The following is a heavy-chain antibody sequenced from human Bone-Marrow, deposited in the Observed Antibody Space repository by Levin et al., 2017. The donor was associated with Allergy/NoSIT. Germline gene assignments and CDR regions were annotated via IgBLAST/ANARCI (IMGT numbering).Heavy chain of an antibody. J-gene: IGHJ5*02. V-gene: IGHV1-69*01. CDR3: ARNGRKTFLDASGP. CDR1: GGSFSTYT. Sequence: NPGGSLRLSCMASGGSFSTYTIIWVRQAPGQGLEWMGGIIPSFRTTNYAEKFQGRVTITADESTNTAYMELSSLKSEDTAVYYCARNGRKTFLDASGPWGQGTPVTVSS. CDR2: IIPSFRTT. D-gene: IGHD3-3*02.